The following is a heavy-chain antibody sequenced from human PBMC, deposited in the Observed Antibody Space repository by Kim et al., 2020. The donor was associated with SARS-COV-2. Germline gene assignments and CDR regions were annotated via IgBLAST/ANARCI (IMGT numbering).Heavy chain of an antibody. CDR3: TRGVWACIGDD. V-gene: IGHV3-7*03. D-gene: IGHD1-26*01. CDR2: I. Sequence: IDYVDSVKGRFCISRDDAKNSLYLHMSGLRPDDTALYYCTRGVWACIGDDWGQGTLVIVSS. J-gene: IGHJ4*02.